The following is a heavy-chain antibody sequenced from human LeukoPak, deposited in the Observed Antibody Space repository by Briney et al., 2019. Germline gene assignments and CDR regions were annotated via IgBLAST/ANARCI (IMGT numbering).Heavy chain of an antibody. Sequence: GGSLGLSCTASGFTFSSYAMYWVRQAPGKGLEWVSGIFGSGGSAHYADSVKGRFTISRDNFQNAVYLQMNSLRAEDTAVYYCGKTTTGYSSGRNPAWPVDYWGQGTLVTVSS. CDR2: IFGSGGSA. CDR3: GKTTTGYSSGRNPAWPVDY. CDR1: GFTFSSYA. J-gene: IGHJ4*02. V-gene: IGHV3-23*01. D-gene: IGHD6-19*01.